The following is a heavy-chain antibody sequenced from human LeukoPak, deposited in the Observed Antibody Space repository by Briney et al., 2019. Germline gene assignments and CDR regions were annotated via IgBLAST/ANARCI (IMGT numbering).Heavy chain of an antibody. CDR1: GFTFSSYA. V-gene: IGHV3-30-3*01. CDR2: ISYDGSNK. J-gene: IGHJ4*02. Sequence: GGSLRLSCAASGFTFSSYAMHWVRQAPGKGLEWVAVISYDGSNKYYADSVKGRFTISRDNSKNTLYLQMNSLRAEDTAVYYCARAAWIPIPEGYFDYWGQGTLVTVSS. D-gene: IGHD5-18*01. CDR3: ARAAWIPIPEGYFDY.